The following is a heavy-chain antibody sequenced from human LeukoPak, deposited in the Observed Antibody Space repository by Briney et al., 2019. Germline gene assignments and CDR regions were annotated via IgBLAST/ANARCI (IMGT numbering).Heavy chain of an antibody. CDR1: GGSFSGYY. CDR3: ASSGSGGASWDY. CDR2: IYYSGST. J-gene: IGHJ4*02. V-gene: IGHV4-34*01. Sequence: PSETLSLTCAVYGGSFSGYYWSWIRQPPGKGLEWIGSIYYSGSTYYNPSLKSRVTISVDTSKNQFSLKLSSVTAADTAVYYCASSGSGGASWDYWGQGTLVTVSS. D-gene: IGHD1-26*01.